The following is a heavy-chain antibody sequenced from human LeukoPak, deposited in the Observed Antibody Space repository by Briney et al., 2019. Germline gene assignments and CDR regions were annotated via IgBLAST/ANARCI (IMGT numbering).Heavy chain of an antibody. J-gene: IGHJ6*02. CDR3: AREGGNYGKDV. Sequence: GGSLRLSCAASGFTFSGYWMTWARQAPGKGLEWVANINPDGSQKYYVDSVKGRFTISRDNAKNSVYLQMNSLRVEETAVYYCAREGGNYGKDVWGRGTTVIVSS. CDR1: GFTFSGYW. CDR2: INPDGSQK. D-gene: IGHD1-26*01. V-gene: IGHV3-7*03.